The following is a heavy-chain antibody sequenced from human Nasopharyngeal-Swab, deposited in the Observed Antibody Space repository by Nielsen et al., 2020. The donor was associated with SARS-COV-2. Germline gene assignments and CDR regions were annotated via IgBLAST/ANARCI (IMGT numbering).Heavy chain of an antibody. CDR1: GGSVSSGSYS. CDR3: ARIDYYRARSFDS. Sequence: SETLSLTCTVSGGSVSSGSYSWTWIRQPPGKGLGWIGYIYYTGSTDYNPSLKSRLTISRDTSKNQFSLKLTSVTAADTAVYFCARIDYYRARSFDSWGQGTLVTVSS. V-gene: IGHV4-61*01. J-gene: IGHJ4*02. CDR2: IYYTGST. D-gene: IGHD3-22*01.